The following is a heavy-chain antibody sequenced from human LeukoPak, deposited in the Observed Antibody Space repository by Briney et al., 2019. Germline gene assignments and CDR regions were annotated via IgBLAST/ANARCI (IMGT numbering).Heavy chain of an antibody. J-gene: IGHJ4*02. CDR2: INPNSGGT. CDR1: AYTFMEHY. D-gene: IGHD4-11*01. Sequence: EASVEVSCKAPAYTFMEHYIHWVRQAPGQGLEWMGWINPNSGGTNYAQKFQGRVTMTRDTSISTAYMELSRLRSDDTAVYYCARARRYSKTYYFDYWGQGTLVTVSS. V-gene: IGHV1-2*02. CDR3: ARARRYSKTYYFDY.